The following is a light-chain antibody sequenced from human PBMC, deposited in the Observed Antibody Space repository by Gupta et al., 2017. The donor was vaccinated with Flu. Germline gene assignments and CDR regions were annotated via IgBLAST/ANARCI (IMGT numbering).Light chain of an antibody. V-gene: IGLV2-14*04. CDR1: SSDVGGYNY. J-gene: IGLJ1*01. Sequence: TISCTGTSSDVGGYNYVSWYQQHPGKAPKLMIYDVSNRPSGVSNRFSGSKSGNTASLTISGLQAEDEADYYCSSYTSSSTLGYVFGTGTKVTVL. CDR3: SSYTSSSTLGYV. CDR2: DVS.